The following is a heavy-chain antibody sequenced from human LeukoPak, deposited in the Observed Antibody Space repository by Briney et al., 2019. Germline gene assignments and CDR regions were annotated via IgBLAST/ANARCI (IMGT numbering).Heavy chain of an antibody. J-gene: IGHJ4*02. V-gene: IGHV3-7*01. CDR1: GFTFSHFL. CDR2: INEHGNQK. D-gene: IGHD2-21*01. CDR3: ARDRDFARDH. Sequence: GGSLRLSCAASGFTFSHFLMSWVRQAPGKGLGWVANINEHGNQKYYVDSLNGRFTIFRDNDKKSLFLQMDSLKDEDTAVYYCARDRDFARDHWGLGALVTVSS.